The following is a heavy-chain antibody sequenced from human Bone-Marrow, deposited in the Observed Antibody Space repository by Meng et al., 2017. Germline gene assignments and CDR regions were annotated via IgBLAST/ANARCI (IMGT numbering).Heavy chain of an antibody. CDR1: GFTFSSYA. D-gene: IGHD3-3*01. CDR3: AKEYYDFWSGYRHDAFDI. Sequence: GESLKISCAASGFTFSSYAMHWVRQAPGKGLEWVAVISYDGSNKYYADSVKGRFTISRDNSKNTLYLQMNSLRAEDTAVYYCAKEYYDFWSGYRHDAFDIWGQGTMVTVSS. V-gene: IGHV3-30*04. J-gene: IGHJ3*02. CDR2: ISYDGSNK.